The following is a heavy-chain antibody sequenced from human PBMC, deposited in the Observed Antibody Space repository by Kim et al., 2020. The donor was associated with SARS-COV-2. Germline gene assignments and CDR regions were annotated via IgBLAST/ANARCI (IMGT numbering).Heavy chain of an antibody. CDR2: YT. D-gene: IGHD2-15*01. V-gene: IGHV5-10-1*01. J-gene: IGHJ4*02. CDR3: ARGDITDCDY. Sequence: YTNYSPSFQGHVTISADKSISTACLQWSSLKASDTAMYYCARGDITDCDYWGQGTLVTVSS.